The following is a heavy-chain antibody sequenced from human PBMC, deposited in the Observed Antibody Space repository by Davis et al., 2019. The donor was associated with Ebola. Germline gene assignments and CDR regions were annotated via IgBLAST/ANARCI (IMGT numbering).Heavy chain of an antibody. CDR1: GFTFSGSG. CDR2: VSYDGDNK. V-gene: IGHV3-30*18. J-gene: IGHJ6*02. D-gene: IGHD1-26*01. CDR3: AKCLGGSYYTAYYFYGMDV. Sequence: PGGSLRPSCAASGFTFSGSGMHWVRQAPGKGLEWVAVVSYDGDNKFYADSVKGRFTISRDTSKNTLYLQMNSLRAEDTALYYCAKCLGGSYYTAYYFYGMDVWGQGTTVTVSS.